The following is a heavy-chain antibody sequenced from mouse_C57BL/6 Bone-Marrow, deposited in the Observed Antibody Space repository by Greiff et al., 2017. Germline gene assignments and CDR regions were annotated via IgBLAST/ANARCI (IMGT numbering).Heavy chain of an antibody. D-gene: IGHD1-1*01. CDR3: ARDGVDGTHWYFDD. J-gene: IGHJ1*03. Sequence: VQLQQPGAELVKPGASVKLSCKASGYTFTSYWMHWVKQRPGQGLEWIGMIHPNSGSTNYTEKFKSKATLTVDKSSSTAYMQRSSLTSEDSAVYDCARDGVDGTHWYFDDWGTGTTVTVSS. V-gene: IGHV1-64*01. CDR2: IHPNSGST. CDR1: GYTFTSYW.